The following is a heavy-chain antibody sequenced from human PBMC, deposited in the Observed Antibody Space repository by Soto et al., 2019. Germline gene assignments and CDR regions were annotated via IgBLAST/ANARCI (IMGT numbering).Heavy chain of an antibody. J-gene: IGHJ6*02. CDR2: IYHSGST. CDR3: ALANCSGGSCYYYYGMDV. Sequence: QVQLQESGPGLVKPSGTLSLTCAVSGGSISSSNWWSWVRQPPGKGLEWIGEIYHSGSTNYNPSLKSRVTISVDKSKNQFPLKLSSVTAADTAVYYCALANCSGGSCYYYYGMDVWGQGTTVTVSS. CDR1: GGSISSSNW. V-gene: IGHV4-4*02. D-gene: IGHD2-15*01.